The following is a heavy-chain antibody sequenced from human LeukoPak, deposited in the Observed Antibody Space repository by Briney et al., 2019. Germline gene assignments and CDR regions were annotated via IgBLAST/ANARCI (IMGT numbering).Heavy chain of an antibody. CDR2: IWNDGGKK. J-gene: IGHJ4*02. CDR3: ARASTMVPNLLDN. D-gene: IGHD4/OR15-4a*01. V-gene: IGHV3-33*01. Sequence: GGSLRLSCVASGFTFSKFGMHWVRQAPGKGLEWVAVIWNDGGKKYYRDSVKGRFTISRDNSRNTLYLQMNSLRAEDTAVYFCARASTMVPNLLDNWGQGTLVTVSS. CDR1: GFTFSKFG.